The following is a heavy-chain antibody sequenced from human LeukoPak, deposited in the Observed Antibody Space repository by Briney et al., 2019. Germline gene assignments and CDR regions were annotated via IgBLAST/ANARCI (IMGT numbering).Heavy chain of an antibody. V-gene: IGHV3-30*04. CDR1: GFTFSIYA. CDR3: ATPGGHFDY. Sequence: GGSLRLSCAASGFTFSIYAMHWVRQAPGKGLEWVAVISYDESDKYYADSVKGRFTISRDNSKNTLYLQMNSLRPEDTAVYYCATPGGHFDYWGQGTLVTVSS. D-gene: IGHD3-10*01. J-gene: IGHJ4*02. CDR2: ISYDESDK.